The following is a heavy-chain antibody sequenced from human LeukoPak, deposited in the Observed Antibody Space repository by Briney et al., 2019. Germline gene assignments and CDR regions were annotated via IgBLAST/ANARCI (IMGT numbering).Heavy chain of an antibody. CDR2: ST. CDR3: AKGHSDIVVVVTAKSDSFDY. D-gene: IGHD2-15*01. Sequence: STYYADSVKGRFTISRDNSKKTLYLRMNSLRAEDTAVYYCAKGHSDIVVVVTAKSDSFDYWGQGTLVTVSS. V-gene: IGHV3-23*01. J-gene: IGHJ4*02.